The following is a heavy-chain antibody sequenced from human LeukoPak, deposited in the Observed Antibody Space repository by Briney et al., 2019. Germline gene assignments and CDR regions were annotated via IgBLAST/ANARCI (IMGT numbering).Heavy chain of an antibody. Sequence: SVKVSCQASGGTFSSYAISWVRQAPGHGLEWMGRIIPILGIANYAQKFQGRVTITADKSTSTAYMELSSLRSEDTAVYYCARLDAYCGGDCFYAFDIWGQGTMVTVSS. D-gene: IGHD2-21*02. CDR1: GGTFSSYA. CDR2: IIPILGIA. CDR3: ARLDAYCGGDCFYAFDI. J-gene: IGHJ3*02. V-gene: IGHV1-69*04.